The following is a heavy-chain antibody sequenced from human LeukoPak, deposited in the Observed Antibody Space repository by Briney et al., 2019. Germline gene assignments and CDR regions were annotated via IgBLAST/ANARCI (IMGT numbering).Heavy chain of an antibody. CDR3: AKDWGYGSGTYYPH. CDR2: ITNNGATT. J-gene: IGHJ4*02. D-gene: IGHD3-10*01. Sequence: QPGGSLRLSCAASGFTFSSNSMNWVRQAPGRGLEWVSVITNNGATTYYADSVKGRFTISGDNSKNMLYLQMNSLRAEDTAVYYCAKDWGYGSGTYYPHWGQGTLVTVSS. CDR1: GFTFSSNS. V-gene: IGHV3-23*01.